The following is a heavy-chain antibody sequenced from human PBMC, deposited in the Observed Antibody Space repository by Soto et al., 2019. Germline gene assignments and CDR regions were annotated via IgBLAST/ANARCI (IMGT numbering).Heavy chain of an antibody. Sequence: QVQLVQSGTEVKKPGASLKVSSKASGYTSTGSFLHWLRRPPGQELKWMGWINPNSGATKYAQKFQGRVTLSRDTSIRTAYMELSGLRSDDTAVYYCARGGGTILAPLPWGQGTLVTVSS. CDR3: ARGGGTILAPLP. CDR1: GYTSTGSF. J-gene: IGHJ5*02. V-gene: IGHV1-2*02. D-gene: IGHD3-3*01. CDR2: INPNSGAT.